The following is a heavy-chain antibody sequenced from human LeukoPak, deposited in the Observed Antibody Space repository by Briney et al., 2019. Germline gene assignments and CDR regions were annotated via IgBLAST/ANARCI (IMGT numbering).Heavy chain of an antibody. CDR1: GSTFSDYY. Sequence: GGSLRLSCAASGSTFSDYYMSWIRQAPGKGLEWVSYISSSGSTIYYADSVKGRFTISRDNAKNSLYLQMNSLRAEDTAVYYCARSPRELRYFDWTRPYYFDYWGQGTLVTVSS. CDR3: ARSPRELRYFDWTRPYYFDY. D-gene: IGHD3-9*01. J-gene: IGHJ4*02. V-gene: IGHV3-11*01. CDR2: ISSSGSTI.